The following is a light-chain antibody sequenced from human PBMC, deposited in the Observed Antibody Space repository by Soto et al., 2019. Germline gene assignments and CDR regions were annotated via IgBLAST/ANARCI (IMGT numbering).Light chain of an antibody. V-gene: IGKV1-5*03. CDR3: QQYNSYPST. Sequence: DIQMTQSPSTLSASVGDRVTITCRASQSISSWLAWYQQKPGKAPKLLMYKASSLQSGVPSRFSGSGSGTEFTLNIISLQPDDFATYYCQQYNSYPSTFGQGTKLEIK. CDR2: KAS. CDR1: QSISSW. J-gene: IGKJ2*01.